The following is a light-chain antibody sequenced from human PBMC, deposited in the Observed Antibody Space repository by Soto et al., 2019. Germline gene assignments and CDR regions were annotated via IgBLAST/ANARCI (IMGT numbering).Light chain of an antibody. CDR3: FSFTTTSTHV. Sequence: QSVLTQPPSVSGAPGQRVTISCTGGRSNIGARFDVHWYQQLPGTAPRLLIYANTNRPSGVPQRFSGSKSGTSASLAITGLQVEDEAEYFCFSFTTTSTHVFGTGTKLTVL. J-gene: IGLJ1*01. CDR1: RSNIGARFD. V-gene: IGLV1-40*01. CDR2: ANT.